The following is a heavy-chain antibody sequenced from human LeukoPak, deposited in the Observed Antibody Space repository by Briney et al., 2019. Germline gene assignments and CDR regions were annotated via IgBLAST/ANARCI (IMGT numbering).Heavy chain of an antibody. J-gene: IGHJ4*02. CDR1: GGSISSYY. Sequence: SETLSLTCTVSGGSISSYYWSWIRQPPGKGLEWIGYIYYSGSTNYNPSLKSRVTISVDTSKNQFSLKLSSVTAADTAVYYCAREVPYGVGLLWGRSYYFDYWGQGTLVTVSS. CDR2: IYYSGST. D-gene: IGHD3-10*01. V-gene: IGHV4-59*01. CDR3: AREVPYGVGLLWGRSYYFDY.